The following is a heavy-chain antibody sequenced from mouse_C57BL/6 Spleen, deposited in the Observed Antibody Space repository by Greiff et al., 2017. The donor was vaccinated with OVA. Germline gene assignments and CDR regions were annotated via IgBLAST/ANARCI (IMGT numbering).Heavy chain of an antibody. CDR2: INYDGSST. Sequence: EVMLVESEGGLVQPGSSMTLSCTASGFTFSDYYLAWVRQVPEKGLEWVANINYDGSSTYYLDSLKSRFIIARDNAKNILYLQMSSLKSEDTATDYCARHYGNYVGAMDYWGQGTSVTVSS. J-gene: IGHJ4*01. D-gene: IGHD2-1*01. V-gene: IGHV5-16*01. CDR1: GFTFSDYY. CDR3: ARHYGNYVGAMDY.